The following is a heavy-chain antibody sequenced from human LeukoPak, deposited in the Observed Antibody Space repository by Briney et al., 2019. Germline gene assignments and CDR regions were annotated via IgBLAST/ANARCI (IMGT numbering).Heavy chain of an antibody. CDR2: ISDGSCT. J-gene: IGHJ4*02. Sequence: GGSLRLSFAAPAHPLSNQPSSTVRQAPGKGLEWVSSISDGSCTAYTDSVKGRFFISRETATNTLYLQMISLRVEDTAVYYCAKECDYGNTSSMPFYWGEGTLVTVSS. CDR1: AHPLSNQP. V-gene: IGHV3-23*01. CDR3: AKECDYGNTSSMPFY. D-gene: IGHD4-17*01.